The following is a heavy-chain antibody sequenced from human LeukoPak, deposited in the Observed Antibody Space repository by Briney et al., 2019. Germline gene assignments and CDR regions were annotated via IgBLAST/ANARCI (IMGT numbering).Heavy chain of an antibody. CDR1: GGTFSSYA. CDR2: ISAYNGNT. CDR3: ARVLRAYYYDSSGYYYSYFDY. V-gene: IGHV1-18*01. J-gene: IGHJ4*02. D-gene: IGHD3-22*01. Sequence: ASVKVSCKASGGTFSSYAISWVRQAPGQRLEWMGWISAYNGNTNYAQKLQGRVTMTTDTSTSTAYMELRSLRSDDTAVYYCARVLRAYYYDSSGYYYSYFDYWGQGTLVTVSS.